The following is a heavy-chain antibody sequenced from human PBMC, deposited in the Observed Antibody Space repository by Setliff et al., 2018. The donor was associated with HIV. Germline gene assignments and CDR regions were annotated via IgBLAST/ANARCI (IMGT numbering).Heavy chain of an antibody. Sequence: SETLSLTCTVSGGSINSYFWSWVRQPPGKGLEWIGYIYYSGSTNYNPSLKSRVTMSVDTFKNQFSLKLSSVTAADTAVYYCARIYDYGSYYFDYWGQGTLVTAPQ. CDR1: GGSINSYF. CDR2: IYYSGST. D-gene: IGHD4-17*01. J-gene: IGHJ4*02. CDR3: ARIYDYGSYYFDY. V-gene: IGHV4-59*01.